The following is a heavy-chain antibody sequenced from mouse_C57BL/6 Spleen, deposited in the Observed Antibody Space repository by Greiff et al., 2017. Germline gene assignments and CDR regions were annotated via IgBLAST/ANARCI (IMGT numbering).Heavy chain of an antibody. CDR3: ARPSYYSNYDLAY. V-gene: IGHV1-55*01. CDR2: IYPGSGST. Sequence: QVQLKQPGAELVKPGASVKMSCKASGYTFTSYWITWVKQRPGQGLEWIGDIYPGSGSTNYNEKFKSKATLTVDTSSSTAYMQLSSLTSEDSAVYYCARPSYYSNYDLAYWGQGTLVTVSA. CDR1: GYTFTSYW. J-gene: IGHJ3*01. D-gene: IGHD2-5*01.